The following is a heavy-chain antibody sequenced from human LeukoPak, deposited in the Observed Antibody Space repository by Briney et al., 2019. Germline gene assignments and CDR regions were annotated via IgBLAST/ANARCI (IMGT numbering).Heavy chain of an antibody. Sequence: SETLSLTCTVSGGSISSYYWSWIRHPPGKGLEWIGYIYYSGSTNYNPSLKSRVTISVDTSKNQFSLKLSSVTAADTAVYYCARTPPYCSGGSCYPVIYYYGMDVWGKGTTVTVSS. CDR2: IYYSGST. V-gene: IGHV4-59*01. CDR3: ARTPPYCSGGSCYPVIYYYGMDV. CDR1: GGSISSYY. D-gene: IGHD2-15*01. J-gene: IGHJ6*04.